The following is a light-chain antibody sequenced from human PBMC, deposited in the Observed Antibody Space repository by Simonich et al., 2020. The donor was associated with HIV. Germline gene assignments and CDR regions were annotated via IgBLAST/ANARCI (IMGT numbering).Light chain of an antibody. J-gene: IGKJ3*01. Sequence: EILMTQSPATLSVSPGERATLPCRTSQSVASNLAWYQQKPGQAPRLLIYGASSRATCIPARFSGSGFGTEFTLTISSMQSEDFAVYYCQQYNNWPSPFTFGPGTKVDIK. CDR2: GAS. CDR3: QQYNNWPSPFT. V-gene: IGKV3-15*01. CDR1: QSVASN.